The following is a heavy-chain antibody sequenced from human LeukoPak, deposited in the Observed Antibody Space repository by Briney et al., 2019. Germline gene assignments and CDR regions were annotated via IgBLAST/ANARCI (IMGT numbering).Heavy chain of an antibody. Sequence: PGGSLRLSCAASGFTFSTYAMTWVRQAPGKRLEWVSAISGSADNTYYADSVKGRFTISRDNSKNTLYLQMNSLRAEDTAVYYCAPDYDSSGFSPAYWGQGTLVTVSS. V-gene: IGHV3-23*01. CDR3: APDYDSSGFSPAY. CDR1: GFTFSTYA. CDR2: ISGSADNT. J-gene: IGHJ4*02. D-gene: IGHD3-22*01.